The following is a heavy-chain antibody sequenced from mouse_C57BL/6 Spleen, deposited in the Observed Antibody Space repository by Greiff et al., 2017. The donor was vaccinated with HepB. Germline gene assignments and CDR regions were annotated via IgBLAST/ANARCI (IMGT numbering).Heavy chain of an antibody. Sequence: QVQLQQSGAELVRPGTSVKVSCKASGYAFTNYLIEWVKQRPGQGLEWIGVINPGSGGTNYNEKFKGKATLTADKSSSTAYMQLSSLTSEDSAVYVCARATVVAPYAMDYWGQGTSVTVSS. D-gene: IGHD1-1*01. V-gene: IGHV1-54*01. CDR3: ARATVVAPYAMDY. CDR2: INPGSGGT. CDR1: GYAFTNYL. J-gene: IGHJ4*01.